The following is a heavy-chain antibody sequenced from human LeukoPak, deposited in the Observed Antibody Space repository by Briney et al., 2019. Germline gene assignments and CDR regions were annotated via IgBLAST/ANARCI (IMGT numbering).Heavy chain of an antibody. Sequence: SETLSLTCTVSGYSISSGYYWGWIRQPPGKGLEWIGSIYHSGSTYYNPSLKSRVTISVDTSKSQFSLKLSSVTAADTAVYYCARWATYYYDSSGYSYFDYWGQGTLVTVSS. J-gene: IGHJ4*02. V-gene: IGHV4-38-2*02. CDR3: ARWATYYYDSSGYSYFDY. D-gene: IGHD3-22*01. CDR2: IYHSGST. CDR1: GYSISSGYY.